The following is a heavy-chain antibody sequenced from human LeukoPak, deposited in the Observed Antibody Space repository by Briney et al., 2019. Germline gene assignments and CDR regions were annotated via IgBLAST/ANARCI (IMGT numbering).Heavy chain of an antibody. CDR1: GYSFTDYY. Sequence: GASVKVSWKASGYSFTDYYMHWVRQAPGQGLEWMGWINPNSGGTNSAQKFQGRVTMTRDTSITTVYMEVSWLTSDDTAIYYCARADRLHGGPYLIGPWGQGTLVTVSS. CDR2: INPNSGGT. V-gene: IGHV1-2*02. D-gene: IGHD2-21*01. CDR3: ARADRLHGGPYLIGP. J-gene: IGHJ5*02.